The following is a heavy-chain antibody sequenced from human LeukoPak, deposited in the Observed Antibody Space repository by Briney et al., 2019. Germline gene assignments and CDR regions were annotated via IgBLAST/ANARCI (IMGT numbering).Heavy chain of an antibody. Sequence: RASVKVSCKASGYTFTGYYMHWVRQAPGQGLEWMGWINPKRGDTNYAQKFQGRVTMTRDTSISTVYMELSRLRSDDTAVYYCARDWRYCSGGSCYLGNWFDPWGQGTLVTVSS. V-gene: IGHV1-2*02. CDR1: GYTFTGYY. D-gene: IGHD2-15*01. J-gene: IGHJ5*02. CDR3: ARDWRYCSGGSCYLGNWFDP. CDR2: INPKRGDT.